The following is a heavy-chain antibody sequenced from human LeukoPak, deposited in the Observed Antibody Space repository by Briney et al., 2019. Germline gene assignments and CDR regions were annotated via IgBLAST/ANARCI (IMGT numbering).Heavy chain of an antibody. CDR1: GGSISSSSYY. D-gene: IGHD3-22*01. CDR2: IYYSGST. J-gene: IGHJ4*02. Sequence: SETLSPTCTVSGGSISSSSYYWGWLRQPPGTGLEWIGSIYYSGSTYYNPSLKSRVTISVDTSKNQFSLKLSSVTAADTAVYYCARDRDGTQYYYDSSGYIFDYWGQGTLVTVSS. CDR3: ARDRDGTQYYYDSSGYIFDY. V-gene: IGHV4-39*07.